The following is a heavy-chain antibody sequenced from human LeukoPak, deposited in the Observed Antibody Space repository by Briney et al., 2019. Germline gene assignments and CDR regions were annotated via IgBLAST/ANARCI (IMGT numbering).Heavy chain of an antibody. J-gene: IGHJ4*02. D-gene: IGHD3-10*01. CDR3: ARVIIKRYYFDY. CDR2: IYHSGST. CDR1: GGSISSGGYS. V-gene: IGHV4-30-2*01. Sequence: MTSQTLSLTCAVSGGSISSGGYSWSWIRQPPGKGLEWIGYIYHSGSTYYNPSLKSRVTISVDRSKNQFSLKLSSVTAADTAVYYCARVIIKRYYFDYWGQGTLVTVSS.